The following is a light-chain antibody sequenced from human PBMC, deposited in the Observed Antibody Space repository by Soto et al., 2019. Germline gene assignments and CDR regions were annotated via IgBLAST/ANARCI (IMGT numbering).Light chain of an antibody. CDR2: EVN. Sequence: QSALTQPASVSGSPGQSVTISCTGPRSDIGDSNFISWYQHSPGKAPRLLIYEVNNRPSGVSKRFSGSKAGNTASLTISGLLDDDEADYYCCSYAGSRTYVFGTGTKVTVL. V-gene: IGLV2-23*02. CDR1: RSDIGDSNF. J-gene: IGLJ1*01. CDR3: CSYAGSRTYV.